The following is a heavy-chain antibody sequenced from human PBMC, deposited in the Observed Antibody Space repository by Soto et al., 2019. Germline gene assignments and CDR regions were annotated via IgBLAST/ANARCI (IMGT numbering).Heavy chain of an antibody. CDR2: IYPSVSS. CDR3: ASKKVGTTVFDI. V-gene: IGHV4-38-2*01. CDR1: CSCWW. J-gene: IGHJ4*02. Sequence: CSCWWWPWDRQTHGKGLEWIGSIYPSVSSYHNPSLATRLRLSIDTSKNQFTLNLTSVTAADTSLYFCASKKVGTTVFDIWGQGIPVTVS. D-gene: IGHD1-1*01.